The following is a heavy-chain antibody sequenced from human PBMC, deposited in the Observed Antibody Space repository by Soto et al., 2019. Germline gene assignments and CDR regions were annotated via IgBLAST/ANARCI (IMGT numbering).Heavy chain of an antibody. CDR1: GFTFDDYT. D-gene: IGHD6-13*01. CDR3: AKEAAATPEYYYYGMDV. Sequence: GGSLRLSCAASGFTFDDYTMHWVRQAPGKGLEWVSLISWDGGSTYYADSVKGRFTISRDNSKNSLYLQMNSLRTEDTALYYCAKEAAATPEYYYYGMDVWGQGTTVTVSS. V-gene: IGHV3-43*01. J-gene: IGHJ6*02. CDR2: ISWDGGST.